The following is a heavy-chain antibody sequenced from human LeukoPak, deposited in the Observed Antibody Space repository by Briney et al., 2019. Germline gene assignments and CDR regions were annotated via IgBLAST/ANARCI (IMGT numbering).Heavy chain of an antibody. CDR2: IKQAGSEK. V-gene: IGHV3-7*01. J-gene: IGHJ4*02. CDR3: AREESESSGHWD. D-gene: IGHD3-22*01. CDR1: GFIFSNYW. Sequence: GSLRLSCAASGFIFSNYWMSWVRQAPGKGLEWVANIKQAGSEKNYVDSVKGRFTISRDNAKNSLYLQMNSLRVEDTAVYYCAREESESSGHWDRGQGTLVTVSS.